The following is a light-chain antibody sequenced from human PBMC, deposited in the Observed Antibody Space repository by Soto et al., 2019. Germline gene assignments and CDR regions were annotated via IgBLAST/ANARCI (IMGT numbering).Light chain of an antibody. Sequence: DVQMTQSPSSLSASVGDRVTITCRASQSISSYLNWYQQKPGKAPKLLIYDASSLESGVPSRFSGSGSETEFTLTISSLQPDDFATYYCQQYNNYWTFGQGTKVDIK. CDR2: DAS. CDR3: QQYNNYWT. V-gene: IGKV1-5*01. CDR1: QSISSY. J-gene: IGKJ1*01.